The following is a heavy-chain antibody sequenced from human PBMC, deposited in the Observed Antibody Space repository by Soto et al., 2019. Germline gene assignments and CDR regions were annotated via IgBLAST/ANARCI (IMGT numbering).Heavy chain of an antibody. Sequence: QITLKESGPTLVKPTQPLTLTCTFSGFSLSTSGVGVGWIRQPPGKALEWLALIYWDDDKRYSPSLKSRLTNTKDTSKNQVVLTINNMHHVDTATYYCAHRSGYYDFWSGRINWFDPWGQGTLVTVSS. D-gene: IGHD3-3*01. CDR2: IYWDDDK. J-gene: IGHJ5*02. V-gene: IGHV2-5*02. CDR3: AHRSGYYDFWSGRINWFDP. CDR1: GFSLSTSGVG.